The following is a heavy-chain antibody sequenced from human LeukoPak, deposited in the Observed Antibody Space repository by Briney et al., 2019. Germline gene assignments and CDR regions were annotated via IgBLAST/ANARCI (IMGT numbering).Heavy chain of an antibody. J-gene: IGHJ6*02. CDR1: GYTFTGYY. Sequence: ASVKVSCKSSGYTFTGYYMHWVRQAPGQGLAWMGWINPNSGGTNYAQKFQGRVTMTRDTSISTAYMELSRLRSDDTAVYYSPGPQLSTVTTYPYSSYYGMDVWGQGTTVTVSS. CDR3: PGPQLSTVTTYPYSSYYGMDV. D-gene: IGHD4-17*01. V-gene: IGHV1-2*02. CDR2: INPNSGGT.